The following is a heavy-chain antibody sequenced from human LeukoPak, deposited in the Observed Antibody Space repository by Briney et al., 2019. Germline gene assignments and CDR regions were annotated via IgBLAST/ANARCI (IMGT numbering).Heavy chain of an antibody. CDR1: GFTFDDYA. J-gene: IGHJ3*02. CDR3: TKGGRVMTTIWGAFDI. D-gene: IGHD5-24*01. CDR2: ISWNSGSI. Sequence: GGSLRLSCAASGFTFDDYAMHWVRQAPGKGLEWVSGISWNSGSIDYADSVKGRFTISRDNAKNSLYLQMNSLRAEDTALYFCTKGGRVMTTIWGAFDIWGQGTMVTVSS. V-gene: IGHV3-9*01.